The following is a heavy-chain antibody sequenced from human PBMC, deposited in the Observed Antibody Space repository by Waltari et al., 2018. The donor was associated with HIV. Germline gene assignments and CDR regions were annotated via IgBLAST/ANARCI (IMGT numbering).Heavy chain of an antibody. D-gene: IGHD1-1*01. CDR3: AGHIRGNNAFDV. J-gene: IGHJ3*01. V-gene: IGHV4-34*01. CDR2: IYHRGST. CDR1: GGSLNDYW. Sequence: QVQLQQWGAGLLKPSETLSLTCAVYGGSLNDYWWSWIRQPPGKGLEWIGEIYHRGSTTYNPSLQSRVTLSVDTSNEQVCLNVWSVTAADTALYYCAGHIRGNNAFDVWGHGTMVTVSS.